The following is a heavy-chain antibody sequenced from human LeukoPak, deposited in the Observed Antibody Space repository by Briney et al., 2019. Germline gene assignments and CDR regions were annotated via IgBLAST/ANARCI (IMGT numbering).Heavy chain of an antibody. CDR3: ARDCSSTSCYRWSDP. D-gene: IGHD2-2*02. Sequence: PSETLSLTCTVSGGSISSGGYYWSWIRQHPGKGLEWIGYIYYSGSTYYNPSLKSRVTISVDTSKNQFSLKLSSVTAADTAVYYCARDCSSTSCYRWSDPWGQGILVTVSS. CDR2: IYYSGST. J-gene: IGHJ5*02. V-gene: IGHV4-31*03. CDR1: GGSISSGGYY.